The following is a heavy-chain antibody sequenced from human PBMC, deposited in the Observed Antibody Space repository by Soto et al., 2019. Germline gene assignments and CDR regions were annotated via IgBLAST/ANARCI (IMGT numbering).Heavy chain of an antibody. V-gene: IGHV4-59*01. CDR1: GGSISTYY. J-gene: IGHJ6*02. Sequence: SETLSLTCTVSGGSISTYYWSWIRQPPGKGLEWIGYIYYSGSTNYNPSLKSRVTMSVDTSKNQFSLKLSFVTAADTAVYYCATRVSGSFYGMDVWGQGTTVTVSS. D-gene: IGHD1-26*01. CDR2: IYYSGST. CDR3: ATRVSGSFYGMDV.